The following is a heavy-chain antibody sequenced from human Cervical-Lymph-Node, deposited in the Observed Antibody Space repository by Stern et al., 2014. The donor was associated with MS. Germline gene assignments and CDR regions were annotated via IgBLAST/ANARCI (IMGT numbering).Heavy chain of an antibody. V-gene: IGHV2-5*02. CDR2: LHWDDDK. CDR1: GFSLSSNGVG. Sequence: QVTLRESGPTLVKPTQTLTLTCSFSGFSLSSNGVGVGWIRQPPGKALEWLALLHWDDDKRYSPFLKSRLTITKDTSKNQVVLTVTNMDPVDTATYYCAHPDYSSALQDAFDVWGQGTVVTVSS. J-gene: IGHJ3*01. CDR3: AHPDYSSALQDAFDV. D-gene: IGHD6-19*01.